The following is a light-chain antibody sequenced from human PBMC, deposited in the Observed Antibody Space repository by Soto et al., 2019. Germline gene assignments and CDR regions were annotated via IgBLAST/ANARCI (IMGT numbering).Light chain of an antibody. Sequence: IVLTHSPATLSVSPGERATLSCRASQSVGSNLAWYQQKPGQAPRLLIYGASSRATGIPDRFSGSGSGTDFTLTISRLEPEDFAVYYCQQYGSSPPITFGQGTRLEIK. V-gene: IGKV3-20*01. CDR1: QSVGSN. CDR3: QQYGSSPPIT. J-gene: IGKJ5*01. CDR2: GAS.